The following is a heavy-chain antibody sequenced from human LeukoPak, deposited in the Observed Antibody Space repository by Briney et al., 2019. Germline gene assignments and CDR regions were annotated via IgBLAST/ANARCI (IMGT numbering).Heavy chain of an antibody. Sequence: SETLSLTCTVSGDSINSLDLWSWVRQPPGKGLEWIGEMYLSGTTHSNPSVKSRVTISVDTSKNQFSLKLSSVTAADTAVYYCARGQRYSGRRINWFDPWGQGTLVTVSS. CDR1: GDSINSLDL. CDR3: ARGQRYSGRRINWFDP. CDR2: MYLSGTT. J-gene: IGHJ5*02. V-gene: IGHV4-4*02. D-gene: IGHD6-13*01.